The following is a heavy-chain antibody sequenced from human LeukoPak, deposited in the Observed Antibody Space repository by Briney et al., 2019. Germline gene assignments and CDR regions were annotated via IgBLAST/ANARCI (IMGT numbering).Heavy chain of an antibody. D-gene: IGHD1-26*01. CDR2: INHSGST. J-gene: IGHJ4*02. CDR3: ARDSGSYSAPVFDY. CDR1: GGSFSGYY. Sequence: SETLSLTCAVYGGSFSGYYWSWIRQPPGKGLEWIGEINHSGSTNYNPSLKSRVTISVDTSKNQFSLKLSSVTAADTAVYYCARDSGSYSAPVFDYWGQGTLVTVSS. V-gene: IGHV4-34*01.